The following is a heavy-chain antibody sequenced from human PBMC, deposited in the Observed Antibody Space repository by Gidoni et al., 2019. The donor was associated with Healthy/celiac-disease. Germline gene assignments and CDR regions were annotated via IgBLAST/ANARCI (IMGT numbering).Heavy chain of an antibody. CDR1: GFTFDDYA. V-gene: IGHV3-9*01. J-gene: IGHJ3*02. D-gene: IGHD3-22*01. Sequence: EVQLVESGGGLVQPGRYLRLSCAASGFTFDDYAMHWVRQAPGKGLEWGSGISWNSGSIGYADSVKGRFTISRDNAKNSLYLQMNSLRAEDTALYYCAKDIEGYYDSSGYFDAFDIWGQGTMVTVSS. CDR3: AKDIEGYYDSSGYFDAFDI. CDR2: ISWNSGSI.